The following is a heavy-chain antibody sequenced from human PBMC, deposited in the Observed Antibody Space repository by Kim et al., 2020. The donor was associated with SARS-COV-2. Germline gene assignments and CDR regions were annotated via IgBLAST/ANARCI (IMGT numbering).Heavy chain of an antibody. J-gene: IGHJ1*01. CDR2: INGGNGNT. CDR1: GFTFTSFT. D-gene: IGHD6-19*01. Sequence: ASVKVSCKASGFTFTSFTIHWVRQAPGQSLEWMGWINGGNGNTKSSQKFQGRVTITRDTSASTAYMELSSLRSEDTAVFYCARGGLSGWELWGQGTLVTVSS. CDR3: ARGGLSGWEL. V-gene: IGHV1-3*01.